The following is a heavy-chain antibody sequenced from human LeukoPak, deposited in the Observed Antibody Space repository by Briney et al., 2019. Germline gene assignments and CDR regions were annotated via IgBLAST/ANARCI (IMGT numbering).Heavy chain of an antibody. Sequence: GGSLRLSCAATGITFGSYSMNWVRQAPGKGLEWVSSISSSSTYIYYADSVKGRFTISRDNAKNSLYLQMNSLRAEDTAVYYCARPLSPGEYSYGFDYWGQGSLVTVSS. CDR1: GITFGSYS. CDR3: ARPLSPGEYSYGFDY. J-gene: IGHJ4*02. D-gene: IGHD5-18*01. CDR2: ISSSSTYI. V-gene: IGHV3-21*01.